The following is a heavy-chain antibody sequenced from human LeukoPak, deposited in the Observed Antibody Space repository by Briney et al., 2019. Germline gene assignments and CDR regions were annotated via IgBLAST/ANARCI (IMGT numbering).Heavy chain of an antibody. CDR2: ISSNGDRT. CDR1: GFTFSRFT. J-gene: IGHJ4*02. CDR3: ARATNDYGGYSDY. V-gene: IGHV3-64*01. Sequence: QPGGSLRLSCAASGFTFSRFTMHWVRQAPGKGLEYVSAISSNGDRTYYANSVKGRFTISRDNSKNSLYLQMGSLRAVDMAVYYCARATNDYGGYSDYWGQGTLVTVSS. D-gene: IGHD4-23*01.